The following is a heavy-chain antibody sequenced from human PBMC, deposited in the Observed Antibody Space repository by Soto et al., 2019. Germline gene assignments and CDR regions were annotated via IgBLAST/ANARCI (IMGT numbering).Heavy chain of an antibody. J-gene: IGHJ5*02. V-gene: IGHV1-18*01. Sequence: ASVKVSCKASGYTFTVYGISGVLQSGLQGLEWMGWISAYNGNTNYAQKLQGRVTMTTDTSTSTAYMELRSLRSDDTAVYYCARVWITGTTVSWFDPWGQGTLVTVSS. CDR2: ISAYNGNT. D-gene: IGHD1-7*01. CDR3: ARVWITGTTVSWFDP. CDR1: GYTFTVYG.